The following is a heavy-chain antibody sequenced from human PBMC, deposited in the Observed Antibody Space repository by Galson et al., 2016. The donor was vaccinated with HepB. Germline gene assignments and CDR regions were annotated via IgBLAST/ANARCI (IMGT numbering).Heavy chain of an antibody. CDR1: GFNFSNNA. CDR3: ARLGSSAPGSVYDYYGMDV. J-gene: IGHJ6*02. CDR2: IWYDGINK. Sequence: SLRLSCAASGFNFSNNAMHWVRQAPGKGLEWVAVIWYDGINKYYVDSVKGRFTISRDNAKNSLDLQMNSLSPEDTAVYYCARLGSSAPGSVYDYYGMDVWGQGTTVTVSS. D-gene: IGHD6-13*01. V-gene: IGHV3-33*01.